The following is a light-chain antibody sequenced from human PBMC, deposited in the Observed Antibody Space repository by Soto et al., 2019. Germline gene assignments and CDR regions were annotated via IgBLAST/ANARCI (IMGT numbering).Light chain of an antibody. V-gene: IGLV2-14*01. CDR3: SSYTSVTTFVV. CDR1: SSDIGRYNF. CDR2: EVT. J-gene: IGLJ1*01. Sequence: QSALTQPASVSGSPGQSITISCTGTSSDIGRYNFVSWYQQHPGKAPKLLVYEVTNRPSGVSNRFSGSKSGNTASLTIFGLQTEDEADYYCSSYTSVTTFVVFGIGTKLTVL.